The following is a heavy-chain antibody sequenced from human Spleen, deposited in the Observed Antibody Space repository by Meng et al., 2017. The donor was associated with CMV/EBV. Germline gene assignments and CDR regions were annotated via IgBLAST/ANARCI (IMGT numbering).Heavy chain of an antibody. CDR1: YTFTGYY. Sequence: YTFTGYYVRWVRQAPGQGLEWMGWINPNSGGANFAEKFQGRVTMTRDTSISTAYMELNRLRSDDTAVYYCARGVRMTTVTTWGEWLDPWGQGTLVTVSS. V-gene: IGHV1-2*02. CDR2: INPNSGGA. D-gene: IGHD4-17*01. J-gene: IGHJ5*02. CDR3: ARGVRMTTVTTWGEWLDP.